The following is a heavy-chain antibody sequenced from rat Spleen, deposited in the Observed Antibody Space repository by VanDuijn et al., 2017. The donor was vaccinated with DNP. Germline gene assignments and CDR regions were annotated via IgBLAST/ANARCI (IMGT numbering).Heavy chain of an antibody. Sequence: EVQLVESGGGLVQPGRSMKLSCAASGLTFSTSDMAWVRQAPAGGLEWVASINYEGSSTYYGDSVKGRFSISRHNAKSTLYLQMDSLRSEDTATYYCATTLIDYWGQGVMVTVSS. CDR3: ATTLIDY. CDR2: INYEGSST. J-gene: IGHJ2*01. V-gene: IGHV5-22*01. CDR1: GLTFSTSD. D-gene: IGHD3-5*01.